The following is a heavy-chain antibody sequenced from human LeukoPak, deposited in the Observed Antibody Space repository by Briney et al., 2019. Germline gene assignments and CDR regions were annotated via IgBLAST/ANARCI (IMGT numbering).Heavy chain of an antibody. CDR1: GFTFSSYG. CDR3: VRVVLGTRDAFDI. D-gene: IGHD4/OR15-4a*01. CDR2: TRNKPNNYTT. J-gene: IGHJ3*02. V-gene: IGHV3-72*01. Sequence: GRSLRLSCAASGFTFSSYGMHWVRQAPGKGLEWVGRTRNKPNNYTTEYAASVKGRFTISRDDSKNSLYLQMNSLKTEDTAVYYCVRVVLGTRDAFDIWGQGTMVTVSS.